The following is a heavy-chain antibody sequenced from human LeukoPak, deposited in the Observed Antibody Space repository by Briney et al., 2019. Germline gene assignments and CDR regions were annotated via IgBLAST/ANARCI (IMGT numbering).Heavy chain of an antibody. Sequence: SETLSLTCTVSGDSISGYYWSWIRQPPGKELEWIGYIYYSGTTNYNPYLKSRVTISVDTSKNQFFLILSSVTAADTAVYYCAGHSASYIDQWGQGTLVTVSS. CDR1: GDSISGYY. D-gene: IGHD3-3*01. CDR3: AGHSASYIDQ. V-gene: IGHV4-59*08. J-gene: IGHJ1*01. CDR2: IYYSGTT.